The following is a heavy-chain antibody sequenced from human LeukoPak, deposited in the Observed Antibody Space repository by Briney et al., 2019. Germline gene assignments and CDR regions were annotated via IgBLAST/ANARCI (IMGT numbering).Heavy chain of an antibody. Sequence: ASVKVSCKVSGYTFTEVSMHWVRQAPGQGLEWMGIINPSGGSTSYAQKFQGRVTMTRDTSTSTVYMELSSLRSEDTAVYYCARDWVLDDYGDYLEFDYWGQGTLVTVSS. D-gene: IGHD4-17*01. CDR2: INPSGGST. CDR1: GYTFTEVS. V-gene: IGHV1-46*01. J-gene: IGHJ4*02. CDR3: ARDWVLDDYGDYLEFDY.